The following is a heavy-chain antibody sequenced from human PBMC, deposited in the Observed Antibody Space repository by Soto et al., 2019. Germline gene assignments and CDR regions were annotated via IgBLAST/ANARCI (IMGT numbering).Heavy chain of an antibody. CDR2: ISSSSSYT. Sequence: PGGSLRLSCAASGFTFSDYYMSWIRQAPGKGLEWVSYISSSSSYTNYADSVKGRFTISRDNAKNSLYLQMNSLRAEDTAVYYCARRSTLTWFYGMDVWGQGTTVTVSS. CDR3: ARRSTLTWFYGMDV. CDR1: GFTFSDYY. J-gene: IGHJ6*02. V-gene: IGHV3-11*06. D-gene: IGHD2-21*02.